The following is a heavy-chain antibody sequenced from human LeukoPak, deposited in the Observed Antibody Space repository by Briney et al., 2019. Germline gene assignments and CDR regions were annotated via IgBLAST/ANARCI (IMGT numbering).Heavy chain of an antibody. D-gene: IGHD5-12*01. CDR3: ARDRRGYSGNYFDY. V-gene: IGHV3-21*01. J-gene: IGHJ4*02. CDR2: ISSSSSYI. CDR1: GFTFSSYS. Sequence: GGSLRLSCAASGFTFSSYSMNWVRQAPGRGLEWVSSISSSSSYIYYADSVKGRFTISRDNAKNSLYLQMNSLRAEDTAVYYCARDRRGYSGNYFDYWGQGTLVTVSS.